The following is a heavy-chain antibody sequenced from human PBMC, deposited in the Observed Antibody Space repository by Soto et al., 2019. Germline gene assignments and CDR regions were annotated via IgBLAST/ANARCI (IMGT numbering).Heavy chain of an antibody. CDR2: ISSSGGST. J-gene: IGHJ4*02. Sequence: EVQLLESGGDLIQPGGSLRLSCAASGFTFSSYAMSWVRQAPGKGLGWVSAISSSGGSTFYADSVKGRFTISRDTSRNTRYLQTNSLRAEDTAIYYCVKYQPMTQPRPYFDYWGQGTLVTVSS. D-gene: IGHD3-22*01. CDR1: GFTFSSYA. CDR3: VKYQPMTQPRPYFDY. V-gene: IGHV3-23*01.